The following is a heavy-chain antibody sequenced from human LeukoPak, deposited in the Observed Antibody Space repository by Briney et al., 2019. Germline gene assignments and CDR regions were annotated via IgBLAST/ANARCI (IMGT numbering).Heavy chain of an antibody. CDR3: ARPVWFGELFFDY. J-gene: IGHJ4*01. Sequence: GASVKVSCKASGYTFTGYYMHCVRQAPGQGLEWMGWINPNSGGTNYAQKFQGRVTMTRDTSISTAYMELSRLRSDDTAVYYCARPVWFGELFFDYWGQGTLVTVSS. V-gene: IGHV1-2*02. D-gene: IGHD3-10*01. CDR1: GYTFTGYY. CDR2: INPNSGGT.